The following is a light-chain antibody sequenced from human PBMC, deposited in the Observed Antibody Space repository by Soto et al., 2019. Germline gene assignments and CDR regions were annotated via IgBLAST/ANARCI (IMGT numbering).Light chain of an antibody. V-gene: IGKV1-9*01. Sequence: DIPLTQSPSFLSASLGDRVTITCRASQGITSSLAWYQQKPGEAPNVLIYETSTLQSGVPSRFSGSGSGTEFTLTISRLQPEDFATYYCQQHQSYPFTFGPGTKVDIK. CDR1: QGITSS. J-gene: IGKJ3*01. CDR2: ETS. CDR3: QQHQSYPFT.